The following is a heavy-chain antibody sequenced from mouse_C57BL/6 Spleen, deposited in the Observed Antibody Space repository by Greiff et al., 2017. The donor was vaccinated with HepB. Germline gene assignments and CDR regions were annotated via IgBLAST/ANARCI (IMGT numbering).Heavy chain of an antibody. J-gene: IGHJ2*01. Sequence: VQLQQSGPELVKPGASVKISCKASGYTFTDYYMNWVKQSHGKSLEWIGDINPNNGGTSYNQKFKGKATLTVDKSSSTAYMELRSLTSEDSAVYYCARSSITTVVFDYWGQGTTLTVSS. V-gene: IGHV1-26*01. CDR1: GYTFTDYY. CDR3: ARSSITTVVFDY. D-gene: IGHD1-1*01. CDR2: INPNNGGT.